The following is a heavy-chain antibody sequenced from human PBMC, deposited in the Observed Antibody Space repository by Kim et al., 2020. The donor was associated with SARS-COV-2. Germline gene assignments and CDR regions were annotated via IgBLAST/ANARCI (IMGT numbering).Heavy chain of an antibody. CDR1: GGSFSGYY. CDR3: ARTANIFLYYYYGMDV. J-gene: IGHJ6*02. CDR2: INHSGST. V-gene: IGHV4-34*01. D-gene: IGHD3-9*01. Sequence: SETLSLTCAVYGGSFSGYYWSWIRQPPGKGLEWIWEINHSGSTNYNPSLKSRVTISVDTSKNQFSLKLSSVTAADTAVYYCARTANIFLYYYYGMDVWGQGTPVTVSS.